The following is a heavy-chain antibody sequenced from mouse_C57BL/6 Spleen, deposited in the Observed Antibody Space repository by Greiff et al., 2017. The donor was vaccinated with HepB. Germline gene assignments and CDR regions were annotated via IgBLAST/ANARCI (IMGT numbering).Heavy chain of an antibody. J-gene: IGHJ3*01. CDR1: GYTFTSYW. CDR2: IYPGSGST. CDR3: ARYGNYWFAY. D-gene: IGHD2-1*01. Sequence: QVQLQQPGAELVKPGASVKMSCKASGYTFTSYWLTLVKPRPGQGLEWIGDIYPGSGSTNYNEKFKSKATLTVDTSSSTAYMQLSSLTSEDSAVYYCARYGNYWFAYWGQGTLVTVSA. V-gene: IGHV1-55*01.